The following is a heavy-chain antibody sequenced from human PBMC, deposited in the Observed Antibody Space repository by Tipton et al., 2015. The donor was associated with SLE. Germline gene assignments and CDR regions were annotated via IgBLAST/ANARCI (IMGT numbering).Heavy chain of an antibody. V-gene: IGHV3-30*03. CDR3: AREGTQYYFDN. D-gene: IGHD3-10*01. Sequence: QVQLVQSGGGVVQPGRSLRLSCAASGFTFSSYGMHWVRQAPGKGLEWLAVTSHDGTIESFADSVKGRFTISRDNSERTMYLQMNSVRGDDTAVYYCAREGTQYYFDNWGQGALVTVSS. CDR2: TSHDGTIE. CDR1: GFTFSSYG. J-gene: IGHJ4*02.